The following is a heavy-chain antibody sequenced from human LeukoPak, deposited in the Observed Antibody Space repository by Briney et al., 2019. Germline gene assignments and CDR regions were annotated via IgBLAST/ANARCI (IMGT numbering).Heavy chain of an antibody. V-gene: IGHV4-61*02. J-gene: IGHJ5*02. Sequence: SQTLSLTCTVSGGSISSGSSYWSWIRQPAGEGLEWIGRIYTSGNTNYKPSLQSRVTISVDTAKNQFSLKLSSVTAADTAVYYCTRGDNTWGQGTLVTVSS. D-gene: IGHD2/OR15-2a*01. CDR2: IYTSGNT. CDR3: TRGDNT. CDR1: GGSISSGSSY.